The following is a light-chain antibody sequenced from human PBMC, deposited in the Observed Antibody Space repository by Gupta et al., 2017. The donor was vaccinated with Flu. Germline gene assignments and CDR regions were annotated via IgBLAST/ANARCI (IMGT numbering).Light chain of an antibody. V-gene: IGLV3-25*03. CDR1: ALTKQY. CDR3: QSADSSGTYVV. Sequence: GQTARITCSGDALTKQYAYWYQQKPGQAPVVVIYKDDERPSGIPERFSGSSSGTTVTLTISGVQAEDEADYHCQSADSSGTYVVFGGGTKLTVL. J-gene: IGLJ2*01. CDR2: KDD.